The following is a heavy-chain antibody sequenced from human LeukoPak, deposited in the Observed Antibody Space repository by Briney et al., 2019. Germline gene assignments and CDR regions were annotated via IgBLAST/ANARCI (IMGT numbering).Heavy chain of an antibody. Sequence: ASVNVSCKASGYTFTSYDINWVRQATGQGLEWMGWMNPNSGNTGYAQKFQGRVTMTEDTSTDTAYMELSSLRSEDTAVYYCATDIGPRGGSIRRDYWGQGTLVTVSS. D-gene: IGHD3-3*02. CDR3: ATDIGPRGGSIRRDY. J-gene: IGHJ4*02. CDR1: GYTFTSYD. V-gene: IGHV1-8*02. CDR2: MNPNSGNT.